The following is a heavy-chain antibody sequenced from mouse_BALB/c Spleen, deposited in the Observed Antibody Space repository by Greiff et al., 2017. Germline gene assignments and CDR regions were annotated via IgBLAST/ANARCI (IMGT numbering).Heavy chain of an antibody. J-gene: IGHJ4*01. CDR2: IYYSGTI. D-gene: IGHD1-1*01. V-gene: IGHV3-5*02. Sequence: EVQLQESGPGLVKPSQTVSLTCTVTGISITTGNYRWSWIRQFPGNKLEWIGYIYYSGTITYNPSLTSRTTITRDTSKNQFFLEMNSLTAEDTATYYCAREGDYYGSSYPYAMDYWGQGTSVTVSA. CDR1: GISITTGNYR. CDR3: AREGDYYGSSYPYAMDY.